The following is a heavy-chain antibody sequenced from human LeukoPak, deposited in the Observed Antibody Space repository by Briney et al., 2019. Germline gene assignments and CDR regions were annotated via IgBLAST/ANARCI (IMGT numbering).Heavy chain of an antibody. CDR1: GDSISSSYFY. CDR2: IYYSGST. D-gene: IGHD5-18*01. V-gene: IGHV4-31*03. J-gene: IGHJ4*02. Sequence: PSETLSLTCTVSGDSISSSYFYWAWIRQPPGKGLEWIGYIYYSGSTYYNPSLKSRVTISVDTSKNQFSLKLSSVTAADTAVYYCARVDTAMVTVDYWGQGTLVTVSS. CDR3: ARVDTAMVTVDY.